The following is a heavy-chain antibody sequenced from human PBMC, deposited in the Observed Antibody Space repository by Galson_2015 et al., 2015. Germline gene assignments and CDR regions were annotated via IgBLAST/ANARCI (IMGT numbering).Heavy chain of an antibody. CDR2: IYWDADK. V-gene: IGHV2-5*02. CDR3: APWGAGLWFREFPFD. Sequence: PALVKPTQTLTLPCTFSGFSLSTRGVGVGWIRQPPGKALEWLALIYWDADKRFSPSLKSRLTINKDTSKNQVVLTMTNMEPVDKVTYYCAPWGAGLWFREFPFDRGPGTPVRVSS. D-gene: IGHD3-10*01. J-gene: IGHJ4*02. CDR1: GFSLSTRGVG.